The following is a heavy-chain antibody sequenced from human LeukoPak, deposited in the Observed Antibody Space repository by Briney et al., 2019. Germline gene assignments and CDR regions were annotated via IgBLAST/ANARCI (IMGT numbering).Heavy chain of an antibody. D-gene: IGHD4/OR15-4a*01. J-gene: IGHJ4*02. Sequence: PGGSLRLSCGASGFTFSSYSMNWVRQAPGKGLEWVSSISCSSRYIYYADSVKGRFTISRDNAKNSLYLQMNSLRAEDTAVYYCAIVAGYGGPLDYWGQGTLVTVSS. CDR2: ISCSSRYI. CDR3: AIVAGYGGPLDY. CDR1: GFTFSSYS. V-gene: IGHV3-21*01.